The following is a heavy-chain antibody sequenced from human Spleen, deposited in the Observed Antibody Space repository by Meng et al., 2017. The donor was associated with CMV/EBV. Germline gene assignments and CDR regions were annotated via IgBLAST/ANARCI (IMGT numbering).Heavy chain of an antibody. V-gene: IGHV1-2*02. J-gene: IGHJ4*02. CDR1: YTFPGQY. Sequence: YTFPGQYIHWVRQAPGHGLEWMGWINPNSGGTNYEQKFQSRVTMTRDTSISTAYMELSSLRADDTGVYYCARGGGKTYYDFWSGYYMNWGQGTLVTVSS. D-gene: IGHD3-3*01. CDR2: INPNSGGT. CDR3: ARGGGKTYYDFWSGYYMN.